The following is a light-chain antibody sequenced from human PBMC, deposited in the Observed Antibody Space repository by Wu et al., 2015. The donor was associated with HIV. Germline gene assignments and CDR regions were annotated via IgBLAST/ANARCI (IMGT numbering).Light chain of an antibody. J-gene: IGKJ4*01. CDR3: QQYDASPLT. CDR1: QNINQYS. V-gene: IGKV3-20*01. Sequence: EIVLTQSPGTLSLSPGDRATLSCRASQNINQYSLAWYQQKPGQPPRLLIFIASGRATGVPDRFSGSGSGTDFTLTIDRLEPEDFAMYYCQQYDASPLTFGGGTKVEMK. CDR2: IAS.